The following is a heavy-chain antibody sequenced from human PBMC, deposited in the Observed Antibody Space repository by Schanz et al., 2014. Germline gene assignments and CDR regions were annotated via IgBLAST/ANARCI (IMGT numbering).Heavy chain of an antibody. Sequence: VQLVESGGGLVKPGGSLKLSCAASGFTFNDYAMHWVRQAPGKGLEWVAVISYEGSKKYYPDSVQGRFTISRDNSKNXXXLQMNSLRAEDTXXXXXAKDRESAVGYKSYGMDVWGQGTTVTVSS. D-gene: IGHD3-22*01. CDR2: ISYEGSKK. CDR3: AKDRESAVGYKSYGMDV. J-gene: IGHJ6*02. CDR1: GFTFNDYA. V-gene: IGHV3-30*04.